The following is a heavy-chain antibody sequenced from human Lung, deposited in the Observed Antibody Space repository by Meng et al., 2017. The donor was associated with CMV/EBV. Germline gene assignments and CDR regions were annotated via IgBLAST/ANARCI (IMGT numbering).Heavy chain of an antibody. CDR2: IAHDGSAK. V-gene: IGHV3-30*02. CDR3: AKDLYYSFDY. D-gene: IGHD2-8*01. J-gene: IGHJ4*02. Sequence: VGSGGGVGQPGGSLRRSCAASGFTFSSSAMHWVRQPPGKGLEWVSFIAHDGSAKTYTDSVKERFTISRDDSENTVYLEMNSLRVEDTAVYYCAKDLYYSFDYWGQGTLVTVSS. CDR1: GFTFSSSA.